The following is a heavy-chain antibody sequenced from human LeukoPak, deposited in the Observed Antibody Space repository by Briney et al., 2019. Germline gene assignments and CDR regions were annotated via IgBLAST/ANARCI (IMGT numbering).Heavy chain of an antibody. D-gene: IGHD6-13*01. V-gene: IGHV3-9*01. J-gene: IGHJ5*02. CDR1: GFTFDDYA. CDR2: INWNSGNI. CDR3: ARDRVGGSSWSHWNWFDP. Sequence: GGSLRLSCAASGFTFDDYAMHWVRQAPGKGLEWVSGINWNSGNIDYADSVKGRFTISRDNAKNSLYLRMNSLRAKDTAVYYCARDRVGGSSWSHWNWFDPWGQGTLVTVSS.